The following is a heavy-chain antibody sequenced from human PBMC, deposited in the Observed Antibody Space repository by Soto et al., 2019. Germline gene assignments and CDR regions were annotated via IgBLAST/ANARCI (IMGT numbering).Heavy chain of an antibody. CDR3: ERRLTSGTSYATFNI. Sequence: GASVKVSCKASGYTFTYYDISSVRQASGQGLEWMGWMNPSSVNTGYAQKFQGRITMTRNTSISTAYMELSSLRSEDTAVYYCERRLTSGTSYATFNIWGQGTMITVSS. V-gene: IGHV1-8*01. J-gene: IGHJ3*02. D-gene: IGHD1-26*01. CDR1: GYTFTYYD. CDR2: MNPSSVNT.